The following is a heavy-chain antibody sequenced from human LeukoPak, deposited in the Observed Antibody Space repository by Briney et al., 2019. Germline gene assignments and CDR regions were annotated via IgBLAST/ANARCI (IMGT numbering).Heavy chain of an antibody. V-gene: IGHV4-59*01. CDR2: IYYSGST. CDR1: GGSISSYY. D-gene: IGHD6-6*01. CDR3: ARDSSSFRGFDP. Sequence: SETLSLTCTVSGGSISSYYWSRIRQPPGKGLEWIGYIYYSGSTNYNPSLKSRVTISVDTSKNQFSLKLSSVTAADTAVYYCARDSSSFRGFDPWGQGTLVTVSS. J-gene: IGHJ5*02.